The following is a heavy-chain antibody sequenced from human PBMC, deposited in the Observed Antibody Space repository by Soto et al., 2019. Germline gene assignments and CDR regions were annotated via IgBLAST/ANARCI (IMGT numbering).Heavy chain of an antibody. V-gene: IGHV3-23*01. CDR3: AKKSLVSITLAALYYFVY. D-gene: IGHD6-19*01. J-gene: IGHJ4*02. Sequence: EVQLLESGGGLVQPGGSLRLSCAASGFTFGNYAFSWVRQAPGKGLEWVSVISGGGDATYYPDSVKGRFTTSRDNSKNTVYLQMNSLRAEDTAVYYCAKKSLVSITLAALYYFVYWGQGTLVTVSS. CDR1: GFTFGNYA. CDR2: ISGGGDAT.